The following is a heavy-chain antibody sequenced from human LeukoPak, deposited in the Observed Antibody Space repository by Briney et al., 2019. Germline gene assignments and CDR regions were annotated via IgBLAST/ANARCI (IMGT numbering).Heavy chain of an antibody. CDR1: GGSISSYY. D-gene: IGHD3-10*01. J-gene: IGHJ4*02. CDR3: ARRSWGVYYFDY. CDR2: IYTSGST. V-gene: IGHV4-4*09. Sequence: SETLSLTCTVSGGSISSYYWSWIRQPPGKGLEWIGYIYTSGSTNYNPSLKSRVTISVDTPKNQFSLKLSSVTAADTAVYYCARRSWGVYYFDYWGQGTLVTVSS.